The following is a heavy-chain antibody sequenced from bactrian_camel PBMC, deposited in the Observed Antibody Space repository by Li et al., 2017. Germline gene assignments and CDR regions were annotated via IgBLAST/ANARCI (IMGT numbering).Heavy chain of an antibody. CDR2: IYRAGRTT. D-gene: IGHD1*01. CDR3: AAAFQPSDECLLIESRYQN. CDR1: TYVFSGSFC. Sequence: HVQLVESGGGSVQAGGSLRLSCATSTYVFSGSFCMGWFRQAPGKQREGVAAIYRAGRTTYYADSVKGRFAISQDSAENTLYLQMNSLNAGDSAMYYCAAAFQPSDECLLIESRYQNWGQGTQVTVS. V-gene: IGHV3S1*01. J-gene: IGHJ4*01.